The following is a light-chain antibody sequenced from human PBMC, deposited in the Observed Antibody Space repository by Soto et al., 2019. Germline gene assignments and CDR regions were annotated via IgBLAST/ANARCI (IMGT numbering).Light chain of an antibody. CDR1: SSNIGHDA. J-gene: IGLJ3*02. Sequence: QPVLTQPPSASGTPGQRVTISCSGSSSNIGHDAVSWFQQLPGAAPRLVIYSNNQRPSGVPDRFSGSKSGTSASLAISGLQSEDESDYYCAVWDVSLKSWVFGGGTKVTVL. CDR3: AVWDVSLKSWV. CDR2: SNN. V-gene: IGLV1-44*01.